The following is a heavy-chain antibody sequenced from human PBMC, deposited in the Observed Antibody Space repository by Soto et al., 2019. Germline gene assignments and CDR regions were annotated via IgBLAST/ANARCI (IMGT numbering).Heavy chain of an antibody. J-gene: IGHJ4*02. CDR1: GYSISSGYY. CDR3: ARDPPSRITPGFFDY. V-gene: IGHV4-38-2*02. Sequence: PSETLSLTSAVSGYSISSGYYWGWIRQPPGKGLEWIGSIYHSGSTYYNPSLKSRVTISVDTSKNQFSLKLSSVTAADTAVYYCARDPPSRITPGFFDYWGQGTLFTVSS. CDR2: IYHSGST. D-gene: IGHD5-12*01.